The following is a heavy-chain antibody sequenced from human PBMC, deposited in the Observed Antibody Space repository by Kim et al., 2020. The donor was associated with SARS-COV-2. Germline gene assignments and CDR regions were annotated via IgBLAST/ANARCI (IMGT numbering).Heavy chain of an antibody. CDR1: GDSVSSNSAA. D-gene: IGHD6-13*01. CDR2: TYYRSKWYN. V-gene: IGHV6-1*01. Sequence: SQTLSLTCAISGDSVSSNSAAWNWIRQSPSRGLEWLGRTYYRSKWYNDYAVSVKSRITINPDTSKNQFSLQLNSVTPEDTAVYYCARDCRGSSWMLHYYYYVDVWGNGTTVTVSS. CDR3: ARDCRGSSWMLHYYYYVDV. J-gene: IGHJ6*03.